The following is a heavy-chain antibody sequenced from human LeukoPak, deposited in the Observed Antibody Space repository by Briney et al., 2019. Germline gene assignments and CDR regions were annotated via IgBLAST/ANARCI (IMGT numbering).Heavy chain of an antibody. V-gene: IGHV3-74*01. D-gene: IGHD5-12*01. J-gene: IGHJ4*02. CDR2: INSDGSTT. CDR1: GFTFKSYW. Sequence: GGSLRLSCTASGFTFKSYWMHWVRQAPGKGLVWVSRINSDGSTTSYADSVKGRFTISRDNAKNTLYLQMNSLRAEDTAVYYCASGHRGHDFHYWGQGTLVAVSS. CDR3: ASGHRGHDFHY.